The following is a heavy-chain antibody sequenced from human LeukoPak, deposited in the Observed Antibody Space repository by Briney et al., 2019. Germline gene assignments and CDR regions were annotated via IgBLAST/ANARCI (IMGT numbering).Heavy chain of an antibody. CDR1: GFTFSSYS. D-gene: IGHD3-22*01. Sequence: GGSLRLSCAASGFTFSSYSMNWVRQAPGKGLEWVSSISSSSSYIYYADSVKGRFTISRDNAKNSLYLQMNSLRAEDTAVYYCARDLHNTMIVVVMDLWGQGTLVTVSS. CDR2: ISSSSSYI. CDR3: ARDLHNTMIVVVMDL. J-gene: IGHJ5*02. V-gene: IGHV3-21*01.